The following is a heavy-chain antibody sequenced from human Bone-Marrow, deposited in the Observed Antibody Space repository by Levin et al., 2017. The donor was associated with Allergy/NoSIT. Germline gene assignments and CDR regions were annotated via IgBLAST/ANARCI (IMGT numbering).Heavy chain of an antibody. V-gene: IGHV1-2*06. Sequence: GESLKISCKASGYTFTGYYMHWVRQAPGQGLEWMGRINPNSGGTNYAQKFQGRVTMTRDTSISTAYMELSRLRSDDTAVYYCARDQNKDIVVVVAANWFDPWGQGTLVTVSS. CDR1: GYTFTGYY. CDR3: ARDQNKDIVVVVAANWFDP. CDR2: INPNSGGT. J-gene: IGHJ5*02. D-gene: IGHD2-15*01.